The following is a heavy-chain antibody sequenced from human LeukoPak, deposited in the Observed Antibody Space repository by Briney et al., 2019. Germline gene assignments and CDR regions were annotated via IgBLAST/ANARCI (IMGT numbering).Heavy chain of an antibody. D-gene: IGHD3-3*01. CDR3: ARGRLLDAFDI. Sequence: SETLSLTCTVSGGSISSYYWSWIRQPPGKGLEWFGYIYYSGSTKYKPSLKSRVTISVDTSKNQFSLKLSSVTAADTAVYYCARGRLLDAFDIWGQGTMVTVSS. CDR2: IYYSGST. V-gene: IGHV4-59*01. J-gene: IGHJ3*02. CDR1: GGSISSYY.